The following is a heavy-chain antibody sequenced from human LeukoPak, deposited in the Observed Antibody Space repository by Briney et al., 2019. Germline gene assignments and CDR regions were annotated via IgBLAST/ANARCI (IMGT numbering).Heavy chain of an antibody. CDR1: GFTFDDYV. CDR2: INWNSDTI. J-gene: IGHJ4*02. CDR3: AKSRLPCSGGSCYLFDS. V-gene: IGHV3-9*01. D-gene: IGHD2-15*01. Sequence: GRSLRLSCAASGFTFDDYVMHWVRQAPGKGLEWVSGINWNSDTIGYGDYVKGRFTVSRDNAENSLFLQMDSLRPGDTALYYCAKSRLPCSGGSCYLFDSWGQGTLVTVSS.